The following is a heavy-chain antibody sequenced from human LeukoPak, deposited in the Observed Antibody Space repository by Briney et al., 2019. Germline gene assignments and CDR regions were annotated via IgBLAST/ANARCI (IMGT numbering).Heavy chain of an antibody. Sequence: GASVKVSCKASGYTFTGYYMHWVRKAPGHGLEWMGWINPNSGGTNYAQKFQGRVTMTRDTSISTAYMELSRLRSDDTAVYYCASYYYDSSGFDYWGQGTLVTVSS. CDR3: ASYYYDSSGFDY. CDR2: INPNSGGT. V-gene: IGHV1-2*02. J-gene: IGHJ4*02. CDR1: GYTFTGYY. D-gene: IGHD3-22*01.